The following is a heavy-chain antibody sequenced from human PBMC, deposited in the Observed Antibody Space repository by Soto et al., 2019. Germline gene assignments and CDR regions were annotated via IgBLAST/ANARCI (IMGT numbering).Heavy chain of an antibody. J-gene: IGHJ4*02. CDR2: IVVGSGNT. Sequence: GASVKVSCKASGFTFTSSAMQWVRQARGQRLEWIGWIVVGSGNTNYAQKFQERVTITRDMSTSTAYMELSSLRSEDTAVYYCAADRPQGYSGYDFAYWGQGTLVTVSS. CDR1: GFTFTSSA. D-gene: IGHD5-12*01. V-gene: IGHV1-58*02. CDR3: AADRPQGYSGYDFAY.